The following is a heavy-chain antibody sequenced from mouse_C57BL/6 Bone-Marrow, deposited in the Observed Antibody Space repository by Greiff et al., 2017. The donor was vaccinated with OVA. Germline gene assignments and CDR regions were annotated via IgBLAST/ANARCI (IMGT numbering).Heavy chain of an antibody. D-gene: IGHD2-4*01. CDR1: GFTFSDYG. CDR2: ISSGSSTI. J-gene: IGHJ4*01. V-gene: IGHV5-17*01. CDR3: ARTYYDYDGYAMDY. Sequence: EVNVVESGGGLVKPGGSLKLSCAASGFTFSDYGMHWVRQAPEKGLEWVAYISSGSSTIYYADTVKGRFTISRDNAKNTLFLQMTSLRSEDTAMYYCARTYYDYDGYAMDYWGQGTSVTVSS.